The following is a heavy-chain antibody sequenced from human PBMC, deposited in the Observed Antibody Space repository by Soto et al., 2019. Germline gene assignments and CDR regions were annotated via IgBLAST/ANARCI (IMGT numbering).Heavy chain of an antibody. CDR2: IYWNDDK. D-gene: IGHD3-3*01. CDR1: GFSLSTSGVG. CDR3: AHSYTICGVVTPNAFDI. J-gene: IGHJ3*02. V-gene: IGHV2-5*01. Sequence: QITLKESGPTLVKPTQTLTLTCTFSGFSLSTSGVGVGWIRQPPGKALEWLALIYWNDDKRYSPSLKSRLTITKDTSKNQVVLTMTNMDPVDTATYYCAHSYTICGVVTPNAFDIWGQGTMVTVSS.